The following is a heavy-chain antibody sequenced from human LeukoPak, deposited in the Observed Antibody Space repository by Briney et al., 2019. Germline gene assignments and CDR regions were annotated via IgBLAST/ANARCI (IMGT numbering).Heavy chain of an antibody. Sequence: SETLSLTCAVSGGSISGYYWSWIRQPPGKGLEGFGYIYYGGSPNSTPSLKGRAPISVATSKNQSSLKLSSVPAAAPAVNYCARVVKQWLNYFDYWGQGTLVTVYS. D-gene: IGHD6-19*01. CDR1: GGSISGYY. V-gene: IGHV4-59*01. CDR3: ARVVKQWLNYFDY. CDR2: IYYGGSP. J-gene: IGHJ4*02.